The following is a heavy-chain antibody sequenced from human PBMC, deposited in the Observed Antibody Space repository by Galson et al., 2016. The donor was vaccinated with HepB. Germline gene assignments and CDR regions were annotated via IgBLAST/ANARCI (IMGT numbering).Heavy chain of an antibody. CDR3: VTYCTGGSCKVGH. V-gene: IGHV3-53*01. CDR1: GFSVRSNY. Sequence: SLRLSCAVTGFSVRSNYVGWVRHGPEKGLEWVAIVYAGGNTNYADSVKGRFTISRDESENAMSLQMSSLRREDTAVYYCVTYCTGGSCKVGHWGQGTLVTVSS. D-gene: IGHD2-8*02. CDR2: VYAGGNT. J-gene: IGHJ4*02.